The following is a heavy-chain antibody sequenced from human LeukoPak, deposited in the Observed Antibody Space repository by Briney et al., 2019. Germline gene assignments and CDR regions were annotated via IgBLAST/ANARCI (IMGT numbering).Heavy chain of an antibody. V-gene: IGHV3-21*01. J-gene: IGHJ4*02. CDR2: ISSSSSYI. D-gene: IGHD5-12*01. CDR3: ANTKRGYSGYDPPDY. Sequence: PGGSLRLSCAASGFTFSSYSMNWIRQAPGKGLEWVSSISSSSSYIYYADSVKGRFTISRDNAKNSLYLQMNSLRAEDTAVYYCANTKRGYSGYDPPDYWGQGTLVTVSS. CDR1: GFTFSSYS.